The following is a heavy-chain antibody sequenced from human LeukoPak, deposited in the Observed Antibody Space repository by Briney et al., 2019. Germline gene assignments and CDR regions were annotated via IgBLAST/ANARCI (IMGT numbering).Heavy chain of an antibody. V-gene: IGHV4-34*01. CDR3: ARGGGYSYGYYAFDI. D-gene: IGHD5-18*01. Sequence: SETLSLTCAVYGGSFSGYYWSWIRQPPGKGLEWIGEINHSGSTNYNPSLKSRVTISVDTSKNQFSLKLSSVTAADTAVYYCARGGGYSYGYYAFDIWGQGTMVTVSS. CDR1: GGSFSGYY. J-gene: IGHJ3*02. CDR2: INHSGST.